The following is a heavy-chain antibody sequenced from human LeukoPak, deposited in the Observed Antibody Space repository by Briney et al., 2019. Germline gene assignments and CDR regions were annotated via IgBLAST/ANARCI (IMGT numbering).Heavy chain of an antibody. V-gene: IGHV3-30-3*01. CDR3: ARRGYQLFTPDAFVLDAFDI. Sequence: GGSLRLSCAASGFTFSSYAMHWVRQAPGKGLEWGAVISYDGSNKYYADSVKGRFTISRDNSKNTLYLQMNSLRAEDTAVYYCARRGYQLFTPDAFVLDAFDIWGQGTMVTVSS. J-gene: IGHJ3*02. CDR1: GFTFSSYA. D-gene: IGHD2-2*01. CDR2: ISYDGSNK.